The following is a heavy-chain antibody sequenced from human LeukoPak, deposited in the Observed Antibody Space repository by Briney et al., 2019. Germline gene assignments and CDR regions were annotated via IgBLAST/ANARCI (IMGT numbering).Heavy chain of an antibody. J-gene: IGHJ3*02. CDR2: ISSSSNYI. V-gene: IGHV3-21*01. D-gene: IGHD4-17*01. Sequence: PGGSLRLSCAASGFTFYTYSMNWVRQAPGEGLEWVSSISSSSNYIYYADSVKGRFTISRNNAKNSLYLQMNSLRAEDTAVYYCARDRIIYGDYGDAFDIWGQGTMVTVSS. CDR3: ARDRIIYGDYGDAFDI. CDR1: GFTFYTYS.